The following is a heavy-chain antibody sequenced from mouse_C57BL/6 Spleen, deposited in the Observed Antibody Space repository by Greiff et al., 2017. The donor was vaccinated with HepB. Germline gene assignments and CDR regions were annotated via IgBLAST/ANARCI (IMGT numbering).Heavy chain of an antibody. CDR3: ARRTPYGSSPFDY. J-gene: IGHJ2*01. CDR2: IDPANGNT. V-gene: IGHV14-3*01. D-gene: IGHD1-1*01. CDR1: GFNIKNTY. Sequence: EVQLQESVAELVRPGASVKLSCTASGFNIKNTYMHWVKQRPEQGLEWIGRIDPANGNTKYAPKFQGKATITADTSSNTAYLQLSSLTSEDTAIYYCARRTPYGSSPFDYWGQGTTLTVSS.